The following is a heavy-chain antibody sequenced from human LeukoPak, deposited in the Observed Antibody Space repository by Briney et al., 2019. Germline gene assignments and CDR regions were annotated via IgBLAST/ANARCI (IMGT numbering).Heavy chain of an antibody. V-gene: IGHV3-23*01. CDR1: GFTFSSYG. CDR2: ISGSGGST. J-gene: IGHJ4*02. CDR3: AKTPYSSSSSGFFGDY. D-gene: IGHD6-6*01. Sequence: GGSLRLSCAASGFTFSSYGMSWVRQAPGKGLEWVSAISGSGGSTYYADSVKGRFTISRDNSKNTLYLQMNSLRAEDTAVYYCAKTPYSSSSSGFFGDYWGQGTLVTVSS.